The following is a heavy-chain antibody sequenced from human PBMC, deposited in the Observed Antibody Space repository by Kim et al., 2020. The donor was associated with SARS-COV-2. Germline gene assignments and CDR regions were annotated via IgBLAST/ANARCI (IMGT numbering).Heavy chain of an antibody. CDR1: GFTFSSYA. CDR3: AKVYWYDLIYYGMDV. CDR2: VSGSGGST. J-gene: IGHJ6*02. D-gene: IGHD2-8*02. Sequence: GGSLRLSCAASGFTFSSYAMSWVRQAPGKGLEWVSAVSGSGGSTYFADSVKGRFTISRDNSKNTLYLQMNSLRAEDTAVYYCAKVYWYDLIYYGMDVWGQGTTVTVSS. V-gene: IGHV3-23*01.